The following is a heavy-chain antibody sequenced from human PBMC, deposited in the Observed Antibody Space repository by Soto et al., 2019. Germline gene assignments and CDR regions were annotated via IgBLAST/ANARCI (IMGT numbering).Heavy chain of an antibody. Sequence: SETLSLTCAVSGYSISSGYFWGWIRQPPGKGLEWIGSIYYSGSTYYNPSLKSRVTISVDRSKNQFSLKLSSVTAADTAVYYCARGTLGCGGDCNAFDIWGQGTMVTVSS. J-gene: IGHJ3*02. D-gene: IGHD2-21*02. V-gene: IGHV4-38-2*01. CDR2: IYYSGST. CDR3: ARGTLGCGGDCNAFDI. CDR1: GYSISSGYF.